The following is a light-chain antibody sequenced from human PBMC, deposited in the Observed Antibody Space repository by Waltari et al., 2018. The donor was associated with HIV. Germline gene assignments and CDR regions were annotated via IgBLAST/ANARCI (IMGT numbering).Light chain of an antibody. J-gene: IGLJ1*01. CDR2: DVS. Sequence: QSALTQPRSVSGSPGQSVTIPCPGTSSAVGGYNYVSWYQQHPGKAPKLMIYDVSKRPSGVPDRFSGSKSGNTASLTISGLQAEDEADYYCCSYAGSYTFGVFGTGTKVTVL. CDR3: CSYAGSYTFGV. CDR1: SSAVGGYNY. V-gene: IGLV2-11*01.